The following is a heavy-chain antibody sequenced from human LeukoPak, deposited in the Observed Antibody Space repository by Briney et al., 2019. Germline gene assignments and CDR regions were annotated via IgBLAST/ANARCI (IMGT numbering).Heavy chain of an antibody. CDR3: ARDTRLKSDGMDV. V-gene: IGHV1-18*01. CDR2: ISAYNGVT. CDR1: GYTFTIYG. Sequence: ASVKVSCKASGYTFTIYGISWVRQAPGQGLAWMGWISAYNGVTNYAQNLLGRLTLTTDTSTSTAYMELRSLRSDDTAVYYCARDTRLKSDGMDVWGQGTTVTVSS. J-gene: IGHJ6*02. D-gene: IGHD3-10*02.